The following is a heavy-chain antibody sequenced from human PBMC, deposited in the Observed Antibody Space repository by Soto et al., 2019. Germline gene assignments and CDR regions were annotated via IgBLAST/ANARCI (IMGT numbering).Heavy chain of an antibody. CDR3: ARAWVLLWFGEAGFDP. CDR1: GFTFSSYA. CDR2: ISYDGSNK. V-gene: IGHV3-30-3*01. J-gene: IGHJ5*02. D-gene: IGHD3-10*01. Sequence: QVQLVESGGGVVQPGRSLRLSCAASGFTFSSYAMHWVRQAPGKGLEWVAVISYDGSNKYYADSVKGRFTISRDNSKNTLYLQMNSLRAEDTAVYYCARAWVLLWFGEAGFDPWGQGTLVTVSS.